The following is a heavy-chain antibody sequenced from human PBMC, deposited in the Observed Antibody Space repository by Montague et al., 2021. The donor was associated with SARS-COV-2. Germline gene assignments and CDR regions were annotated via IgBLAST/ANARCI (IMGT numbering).Heavy chain of an antibody. V-gene: IGHV3-7*01. Sequence: SLRLSCAAPGFTFRNRYTTWVRQAPGKGLEWVANINHDGSEKFYVDSVEGRFTISRDNAKNSVYLRMNSLRAEDTAVYYCARDEDITTAGGELLDYWGQGTLVAVSS. CDR3: ARDEDITTAGGELLDY. CDR2: INHDGSEK. D-gene: IGHD3-16*01. CDR1: GFTFRNRY. J-gene: IGHJ4*02.